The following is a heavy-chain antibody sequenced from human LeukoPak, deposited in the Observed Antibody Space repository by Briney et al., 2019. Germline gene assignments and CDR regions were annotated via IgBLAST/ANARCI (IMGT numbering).Heavy chain of an antibody. J-gene: IGHJ4*02. Sequence: ASVKVSCKASGYTFTSYYMHWVRQAPGQGLEWMGIINPSGGSTSYAQKFQGRVTMTRDMSTSTVYMELSSLRSEDTAVYCCASGGGYYYDSSGYFGYWGQGTLVTVSS. V-gene: IGHV1-46*01. CDR2: INPSGGST. CDR3: ASGGGYYYDSSGYFGY. CDR1: GYTFTSYY. D-gene: IGHD3-22*01.